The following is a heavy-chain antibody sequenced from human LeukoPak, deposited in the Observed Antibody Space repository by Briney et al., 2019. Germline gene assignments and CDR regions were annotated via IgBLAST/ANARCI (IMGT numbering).Heavy chain of an antibody. Sequence: ASVKVSCKASGYTFTSYDINWVRQATGQGLEWMGWMNPNSGNTGYAQKFQGRVTMTRNTSISTAYMELSSLRSEDTAVYYCARVTRDSSGYYVEYFQHWGQGTLVTVSS. CDR2: MNPNSGNT. J-gene: IGHJ1*01. D-gene: IGHD3-22*01. CDR1: GYTFTSYD. V-gene: IGHV1-8*01. CDR3: ARVTRDSSGYYVEYFQH.